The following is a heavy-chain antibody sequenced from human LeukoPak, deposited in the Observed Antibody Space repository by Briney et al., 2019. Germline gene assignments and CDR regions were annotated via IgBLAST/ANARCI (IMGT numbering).Heavy chain of an antibody. D-gene: IGHD3-22*01. Sequence: GGSLRLSCAASGFTFSNAWMTWVRPAPGKGLEWVGRIKSKTHGGTTDYAAPVKGRFTISRDDSKNTLYLQMNSLRAEDTAVYYCARAGGYYYDSSGYYYAEEYYFDYWGQGTLVTAYS. V-gene: IGHV3-15*01. CDR2: IKSKTHGGTT. J-gene: IGHJ4*02. CDR1: GFTFSNAW. CDR3: ARAGGYYYDSSGYYYAEEYYFDY.